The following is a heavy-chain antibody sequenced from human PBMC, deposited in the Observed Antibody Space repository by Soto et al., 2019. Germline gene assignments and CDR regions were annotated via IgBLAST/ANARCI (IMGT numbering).Heavy chain of an antibody. CDR3: ARQYYDILTGYWPIDY. D-gene: IGHD3-9*01. V-gene: IGHV3-11*01. J-gene: IGHJ4*02. Sequence: GGSLRLSCAASGFTFSDYYMSWIRQAPGKGLEWVSYISSSGSTKYYADSVKGRFTISRDNAKSSLYLQMNSLSAEDTAVYYCARQYYDILTGYWPIDYWGQGTLVTVSS. CDR1: GFTFSDYY. CDR2: ISSSGSTK.